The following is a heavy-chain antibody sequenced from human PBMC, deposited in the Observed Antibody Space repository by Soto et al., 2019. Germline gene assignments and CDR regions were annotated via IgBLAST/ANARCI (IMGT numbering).Heavy chain of an antibody. CDR2: INPXGGIT. J-gene: IGHJ6*02. V-gene: IGHV1-46*01. CDR1: GYTFTSFY. CDR3: ASSPAFSSSWYGIPPDPSHGMDV. D-gene: IGHD6-13*01. Sequence: QMQLVQSGAEVKRPGASVRVSCKSSGYTFTSFYIHWVRQAPGQGLXRMGXINPXGGITNFAQRFQGRVTMTRDMSTNTHYMELSSLKSDDTAVYYCASSPAFSSSWYGIPPDPSHGMDVWGQGTTVTVS.